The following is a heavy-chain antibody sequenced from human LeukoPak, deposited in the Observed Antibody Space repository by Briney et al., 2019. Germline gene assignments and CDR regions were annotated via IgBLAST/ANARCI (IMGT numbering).Heavy chain of an antibody. D-gene: IGHD6-13*01. CDR3: AREAPYSSSWYWFDP. CDR2: FSSSSSYI. Sequence: GGALRLSCAASGFTFRSYSMTWGRQAPGKGLEWVSSFSSSSSYIYYADSMNGRFTNSRDNPKNSLYLQMNSLRAEDTAVYYCAREAPYSSSWYWFDPSGQGTLLTVSS. J-gene: IGHJ5*02. CDR1: GFTFRSYS. V-gene: IGHV3-21*01.